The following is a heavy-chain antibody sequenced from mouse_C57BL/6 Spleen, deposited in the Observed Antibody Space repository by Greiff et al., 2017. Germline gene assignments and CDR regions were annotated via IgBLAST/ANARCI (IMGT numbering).Heavy chain of an antibody. CDR2: IYPGDGDT. D-gene: IGHD2-9*01. V-gene: IGHV1-80*01. J-gene: IGHJ4*01. CDR3: ARSYYGYDVDYAMDY. CDR1: GYAFSSYW. Sequence: VQLVESGAELVKPGASVKISCKASGYAFSSYWMNWVKQRPGKGLEWIGQIYPGDGDTNYNGKFKGKATLTADKSSSTAYMQLSSLTSEDSAVYFCARSYYGYDVDYAMDYWGQGTSVTVSS.